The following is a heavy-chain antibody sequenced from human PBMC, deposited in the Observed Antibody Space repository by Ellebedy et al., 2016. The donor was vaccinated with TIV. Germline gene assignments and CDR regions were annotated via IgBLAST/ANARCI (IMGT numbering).Heavy chain of an antibody. V-gene: IGHV3-7*01. J-gene: IGHJ4*02. Sequence: GESLKISXAASGFTFSSYWMSWVRQAPGKGLEWVANIKQDGSEKYYVDSVKGRFTISRDNAKNSLYLQMNSLRAEDTAVYYCARSPRIWGITFGGVMSFDYWGQGTLVTVSS. CDR1: GFTFSSYW. CDR2: IKQDGSEK. CDR3: ARSPRIWGITFGGVMSFDY. D-gene: IGHD3-16*01.